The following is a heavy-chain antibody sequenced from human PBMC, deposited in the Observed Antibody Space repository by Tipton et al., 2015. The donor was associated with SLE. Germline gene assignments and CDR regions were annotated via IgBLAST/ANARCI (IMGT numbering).Heavy chain of an antibody. J-gene: IGHJ4*02. D-gene: IGHD3-22*01. Sequence: QVQLVQSGAEVKKPGSSVKVSCKASGGTFSSYAISWVRQAPGQGLEWMGRIIPIFGTANYAQKFQGRVTITADESTSTAYMELSSLRSEDTAVYYCARDALPWYYYDSSGYPSYWGQGTLVTVSS. CDR2: IIPIFGTA. V-gene: IGHV1-69*18. CDR1: GGTFSSYA. CDR3: ARDALPWYYYDSSGYPSY.